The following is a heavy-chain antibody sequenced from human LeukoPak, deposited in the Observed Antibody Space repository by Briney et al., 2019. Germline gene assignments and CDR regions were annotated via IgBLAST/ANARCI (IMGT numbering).Heavy chain of an antibody. CDR2: IYYSGST. Sequence: SETLSLTCTVSGGSISSGGYYWSWIRQHPGKGLEWIGYIYYSGSTYYNPSLKSRVTISVDTSKNQFSLKLSSVTAADTAVYYCARVEVIGSTRYFDYWGQGAMVSVSS. J-gene: IGHJ4*02. V-gene: IGHV4-31*03. CDR1: GGSISSGGYY. CDR3: ARVEVIGSTRYFDY. D-gene: IGHD3-16*02.